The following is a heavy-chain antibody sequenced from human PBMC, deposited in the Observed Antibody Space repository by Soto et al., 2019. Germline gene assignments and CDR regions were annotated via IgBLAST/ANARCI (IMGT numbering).Heavy chain of an antibody. CDR3: AKDKYDILTGYSIPNRFDP. J-gene: IGHJ5*02. CDR2: ISGSGHST. CDR1: GFTFSSYA. D-gene: IGHD3-9*01. Sequence: PGGSLRLSCAVSGFTFSSYAMTWVRQAPGKGLEWVSGISGSGHSTYHAASVKGRFTISRDNSNNSLYLQMNSLRAEDTAVYYCAKDKYDILTGYSIPNRFDPWGQGTLVTVSS. V-gene: IGHV3-23*01.